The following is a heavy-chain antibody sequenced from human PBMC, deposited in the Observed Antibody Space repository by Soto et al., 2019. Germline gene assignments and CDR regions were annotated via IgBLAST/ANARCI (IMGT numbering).Heavy chain of an antibody. D-gene: IGHD2-15*01. J-gene: IGHJ6*03. CDR2: IYYSGST. CDR1: GGSISSYY. Sequence: PSETLSLSCTVSGGSISSYYWSWIRQPPGKGLEWIGYIYYSGSTNYNPSLKSRVTISVDTSKNQFSLKLSSVTAADTAVYYCARDGRGAVVVAQRDYYYYYMDVWGKGTTVTVSS. V-gene: IGHV4-59*01. CDR3: ARDGRGAVVVAQRDYYYYYMDV.